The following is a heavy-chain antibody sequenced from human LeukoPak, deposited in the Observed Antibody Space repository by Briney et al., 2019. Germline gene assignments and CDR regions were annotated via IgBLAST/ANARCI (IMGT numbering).Heavy chain of an antibody. V-gene: IGHV1-46*01. J-gene: IGHJ6*02. Sequence: ASVKVSCKASGYTFTSYYMHWVRQAPGQGLEWMGIINPSGGSTSYAQKFQGRVTMTRDTSTSTVYMELSSLRSGDTAVYYCARIRINLDDYYYYYGMDVWGQGTTVTVSS. CDR1: GYTFTSYY. CDR3: ARIRINLDDYYYYYGMDV. CDR2: INPSGGST. D-gene: IGHD3-10*01.